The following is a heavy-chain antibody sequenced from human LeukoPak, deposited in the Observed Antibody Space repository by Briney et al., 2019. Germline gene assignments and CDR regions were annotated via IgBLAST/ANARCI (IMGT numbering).Heavy chain of an antibody. CDR1: SGSISGYY. Sequence: SETLSLTCTVSSGSISGYYWSWVRQSSGKGLEWIANIYDEGNTKKNPSLKSRVTISRDMSKNQVSLKLTSVTAADTAIYCCARHIGAWAFDIWGQGTMVTVSP. CDR3: ARHIGAWAFDI. J-gene: IGHJ3*02. CDR2: IYDEGNT. V-gene: IGHV4-59*08.